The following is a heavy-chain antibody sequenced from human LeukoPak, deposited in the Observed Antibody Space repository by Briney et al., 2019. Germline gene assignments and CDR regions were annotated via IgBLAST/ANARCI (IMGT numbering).Heavy chain of an antibody. V-gene: IGHV3-23*01. J-gene: IGHJ4*02. D-gene: IGHD5-18*01. CDR2: ISDSGGNT. Sequence: PGGSLRLSCAASGLTFNNYAMSWVRQAPGKGLEWVSDISDSGGNTHYADSVKGRFTVSRDKSKNTLYLQMNSLRAEDTAVYYCARRNGYDFDYWGQATLVTVSS. CDR3: ARRNGYDFDY. CDR1: GLTFNNYA.